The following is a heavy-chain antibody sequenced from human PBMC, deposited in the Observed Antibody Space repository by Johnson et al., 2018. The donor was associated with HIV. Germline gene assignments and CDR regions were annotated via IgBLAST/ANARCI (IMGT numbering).Heavy chain of an antibody. CDR2: ISYDGSNK. CDR3: ARDHGAFWSGYYHGGSYAFDI. J-gene: IGHJ3*02. CDR1: GFTFSSYA. Sequence: QVQLVESGGGVVQPGRSLRLSCAASGFTFSSYAMHWVRQAPGKGLEWVAVISYDGSNKYYADSVTGRFTIPRDNAKNSLYLQMNSLRAEDTAVYYCARDHGAFWSGYYHGGSYAFDIWGQGTMVTVSS. D-gene: IGHD3-3*01. V-gene: IGHV3-30*04.